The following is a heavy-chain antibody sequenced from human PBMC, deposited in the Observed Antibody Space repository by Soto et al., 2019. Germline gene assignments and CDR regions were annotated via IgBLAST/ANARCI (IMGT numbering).Heavy chain of an antibody. J-gene: IGHJ4*02. CDR2: ISDCEST. V-gene: IGHV4-30-4*01. CDR1: GGSISSGDYC. D-gene: IGHD3-10*01. Sequence: SETLSLTCTVSGGSISSGDYCWTWIRQTPGRGLEYIGYISDCESTYYNPSLQSRFTISIDTSKNQFSLKLSSVTAADTAVYYCARGDSTMAFPDYWGQGTLVTVSS. CDR3: ARGDSTMAFPDY.